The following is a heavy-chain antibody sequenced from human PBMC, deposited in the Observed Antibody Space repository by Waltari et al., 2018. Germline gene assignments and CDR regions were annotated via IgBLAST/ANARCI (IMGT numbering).Heavy chain of an antibody. CDR3: ARGSARGAAGVLGNY. J-gene: IGHJ4*02. V-gene: IGHV1-3*03. CDR1: GYTFTSYA. CDR2: INAGNGNT. D-gene: IGHD6-13*01. Sequence: QVPLVQSGAEVKKPGASVKVSCKASGYTFTSYAMHWVRQAPGQRLEWMGWINAGNGNTKYSQEFQGRVTITRDTSASTAYMELSSLRSEDMAVYYCARGSARGAAGVLGNYWGQGTLVTVSS.